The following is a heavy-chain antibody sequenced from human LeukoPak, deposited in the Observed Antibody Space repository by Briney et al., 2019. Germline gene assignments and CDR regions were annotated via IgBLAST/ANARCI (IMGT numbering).Heavy chain of an antibody. V-gene: IGHV3-23*01. D-gene: IGHD2-21*02. CDR3: ARHIVVVTAIGRGAFDI. J-gene: IGHJ3*02. Sequence: GGSLILSCAASGFPFSSYAISWVRQAPGKGLEWVSAISGSGGRIHYADSVKGRFTISRDNSKNTLYLQMNSLRAEDTAVYYCARHIVVVTAIGRGAFDIWGQGTMVTVSS. CDR2: ISGSGGRI. CDR1: GFPFSSYA.